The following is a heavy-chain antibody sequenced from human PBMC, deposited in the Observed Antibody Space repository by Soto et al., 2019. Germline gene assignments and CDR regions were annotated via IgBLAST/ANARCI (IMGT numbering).Heavy chain of an antibody. D-gene: IGHD3-9*01. Sequence: GASVKVSCKVSGYTLTELSMHWVRQAPGKGLEWMGGFDPEDGETIYAQKFQGRVTMTEDTSTDTAYMELSSLRSEDKAVFYCATSSGQLVIPRWFDPWGQGTLVTVSS. J-gene: IGHJ5*02. V-gene: IGHV1-24*01. CDR1: GYTLTELS. CDR2: FDPEDGET. CDR3: ATSSGQLVIPRWFDP.